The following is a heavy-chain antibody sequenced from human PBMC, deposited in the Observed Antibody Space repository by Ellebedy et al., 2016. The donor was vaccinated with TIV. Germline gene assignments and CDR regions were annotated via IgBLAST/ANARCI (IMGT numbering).Heavy chain of an antibody. CDR3: AREWTGRWFLDY. Sequence: MPSETLSLTCTVSDGSISGYSWNWIRHTAGKGLEWIGRFYAGGTTNYNPSLKSRVTVSVDTSKNHVSLSLTSVTAADTAGYYCAREWTGRWFLDYWGQGILVAVSS. D-gene: IGHD3-10*01. CDR1: DGSISGYS. CDR2: FYAGGTT. J-gene: IGHJ4*02. V-gene: IGHV4-4*07.